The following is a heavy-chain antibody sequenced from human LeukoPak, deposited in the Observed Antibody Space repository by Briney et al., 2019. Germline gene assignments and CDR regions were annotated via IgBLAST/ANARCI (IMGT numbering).Heavy chain of an antibody. V-gene: IGHV4-34*01. J-gene: IGHJ4*02. CDR3: ASLGDTAMGGGGYFDY. Sequence: PSETLSLTCAVYGGSFSGYYWSWIRQPPGKGLEWIGEINHSGGTNYNPSLKSRVTISVDTSKNQFSLKLSSVTAADTAVYYCASLGDTAMGGGGYFDYWGQGTLVTVSS. CDR2: INHSGGT. CDR1: GGSFSGYY. D-gene: IGHD5-18*01.